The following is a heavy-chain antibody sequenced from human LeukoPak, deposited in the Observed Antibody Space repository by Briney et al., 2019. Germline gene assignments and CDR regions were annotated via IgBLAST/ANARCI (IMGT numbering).Heavy chain of an antibody. CDR2: IRSKANSYAT. CDR1: GFTFSGSA. CDR3: TQGGYYYYYGMDV. J-gene: IGHJ6*02. Sequence: GGSLKLSCAASGFTFSGSAMHWVRQASGKGLEWVGRIRSKANSYATAYAASVKGRFTISRDDSKNTAYLQMNSLKTEDTAVYYRTQGGYYYYYGMDVWGQGTTVTVSS. V-gene: IGHV3-73*01.